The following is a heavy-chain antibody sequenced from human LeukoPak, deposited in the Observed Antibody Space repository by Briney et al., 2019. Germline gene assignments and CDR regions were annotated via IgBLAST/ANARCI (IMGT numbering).Heavy chain of an antibody. CDR3: ARPLSP. J-gene: IGHJ4*01. CDR2: IRQDGSEI. CDR1: GFPFIDYW. Sequence: GGALRLSCEASGFPFIDYWMDWVGQAPGKGLEGVANIRQDGSEIYYVGSGKGRFSISRDNSNNSVYLQMNSLRVEDTAVYYCARPLSPWGHGILVTVSS. V-gene: IGHV3-7*03.